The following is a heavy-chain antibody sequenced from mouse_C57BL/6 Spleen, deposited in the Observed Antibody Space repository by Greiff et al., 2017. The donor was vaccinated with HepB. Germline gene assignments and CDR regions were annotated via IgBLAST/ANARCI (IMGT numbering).Heavy chain of an antibody. J-gene: IGHJ2*01. Sequence: VQLQQSGPELVKPGASVKISCKASGYAFSSSWMNWVKQRPGKGLEWIGRIYPGDGDTNYNGKFKGKATLTADKSSSTAYMQLSSLTSEDSAVYFCARNGGEYYFDYWGQGTTLTVSS. CDR3: ARNGGEYYFDY. CDR2: IYPGDGDT. CDR1: GYAFSSSW. V-gene: IGHV1-82*01.